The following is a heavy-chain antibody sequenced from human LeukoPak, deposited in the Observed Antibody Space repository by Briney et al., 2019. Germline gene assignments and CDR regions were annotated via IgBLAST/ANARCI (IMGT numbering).Heavy chain of an antibody. D-gene: IGHD2-2*01. Sequence: GGSLRLSCAASGNYWMHWVRQAPGKGLVWVSHINGDGSWTTYADSVKGRFTISKDNAKNTVYLQMNDLRAEDTAVYYCVSFYETYWGRGTLVTVSS. V-gene: IGHV3-74*01. CDR1: GNYW. CDR3: VSFYETY. J-gene: IGHJ4*02. CDR2: INGDGSWT.